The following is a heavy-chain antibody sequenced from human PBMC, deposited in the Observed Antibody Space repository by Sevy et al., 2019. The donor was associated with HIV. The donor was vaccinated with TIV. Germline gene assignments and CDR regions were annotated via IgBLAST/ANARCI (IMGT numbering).Heavy chain of an antibody. CDR2: SGST. CDR3: ARVRYTLGFPVFLVY. Sequence: SENLSLTCSVSGGSISSYYWSWIRQPPGKGLEWIEYSGSTNYKSSLKSRVTISVDTSKNQFSLKLSSVTAADTAVYYCARVRYTLGFPVFLVYWGQGTLVTVSS. V-gene: IGHV4-59*01. CDR1: GGSISSYY. J-gene: IGHJ4*01. D-gene: IGHD5-18*01.